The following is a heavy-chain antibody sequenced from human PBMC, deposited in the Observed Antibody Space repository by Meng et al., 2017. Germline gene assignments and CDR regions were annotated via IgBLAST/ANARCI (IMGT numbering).Heavy chain of an antibody. D-gene: IGHD6-19*01. J-gene: IGHJ2*01. Sequence: VHLQQLGAGRLKPSEPRSPTCAVYGGSVSGYDWSWIRQPPGKGLEWIGEIKRSGSTNYNPSLKSRVTISVDTSKNQFSLKLNSVTAADTAVYYCAREIAVAAHYYWYFDLWGRGTLVTVSS. CDR3: AREIAVAAHYYWYFDL. CDR2: IKRSGST. CDR1: GGSVSGYD. V-gene: IGHV4-34*02.